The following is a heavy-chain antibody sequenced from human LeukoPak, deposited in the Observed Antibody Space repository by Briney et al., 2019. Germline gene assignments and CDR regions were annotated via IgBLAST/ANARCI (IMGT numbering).Heavy chain of an antibody. V-gene: IGHV4-4*07. J-gene: IGHJ3*02. CDR1: GGSISSYY. Sequence: SETLSLTCTVSGGSISSYYWSWIRQPAGKGLEWIGRIYSSGSTNYNPSLKSRVTLSVDTSKNEFSLKLSSVTAADTAVYYCAARRYSYGYGAFDIWGQGTMVTVSS. CDR3: AARRYSYGYGAFDI. CDR2: IYSSGST. D-gene: IGHD5-18*01.